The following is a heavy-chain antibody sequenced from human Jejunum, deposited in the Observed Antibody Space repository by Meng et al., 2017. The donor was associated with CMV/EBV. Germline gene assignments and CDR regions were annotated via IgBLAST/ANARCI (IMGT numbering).Heavy chain of an antibody. CDR2: IYYSGST. J-gene: IGHJ4*02. V-gene: IGHV4-61*01. CDR1: VVSVSSGSYY. D-gene: IGHD4-17*01. Sequence: SVVSVSSGSYYWSWLRPPPGKGLEWIGYIYYSGSTNYNPSLKSRVTISVDTSKNQFSLKLSSVTAADTAVYYCARVRGYGGYGGIDYWGQGTLVTVSS. CDR3: ARVRGYGGYGGIDY.